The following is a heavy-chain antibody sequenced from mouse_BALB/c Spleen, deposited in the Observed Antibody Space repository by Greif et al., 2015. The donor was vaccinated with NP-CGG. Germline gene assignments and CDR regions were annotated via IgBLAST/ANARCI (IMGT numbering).Heavy chain of an antibody. CDR3: ARSRYDYDDY. J-gene: IGHJ2*01. CDR2: IDTSDSYT. V-gene: IGHV1-69*01. CDR1: GYTFTDYW. Sequence: QVQLQQSGAELVMPGASVKMSCKASGYTFTDYWMHWVKQRPGQGLEWIGAIDTSDSYTSYNQKFKGKATLTVDESSSTAYMQLSSLTSEDFAVYYCARSRYDYDDYWGQGTTLTVSS. D-gene: IGHD2-4*01.